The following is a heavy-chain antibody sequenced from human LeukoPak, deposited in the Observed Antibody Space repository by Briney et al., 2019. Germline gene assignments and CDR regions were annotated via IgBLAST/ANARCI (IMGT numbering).Heavy chain of an antibody. J-gene: IGHJ4*02. Sequence: PGRSLRLSCAASGFTFSSFGMHWVRQAPGRGLEWVALILYDEKYYADSVKGRFTISRDNSKNILYLQMDGLRVEDMAVYYCARYSSGGCYSGVDYWGQGTLVTVPS. CDR1: GFTFSSFG. CDR2: ILYDEK. V-gene: IGHV3-33*01. D-gene: IGHD2-15*01. CDR3: ARYSSGGCYSGVDY.